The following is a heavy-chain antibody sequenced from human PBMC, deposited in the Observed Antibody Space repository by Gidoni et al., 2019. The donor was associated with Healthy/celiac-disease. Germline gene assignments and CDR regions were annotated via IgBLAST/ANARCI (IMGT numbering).Heavy chain of an antibody. CDR1: GFPFRDYY. V-gene: IGHV3-11*06. J-gene: IGHJ6*02. Sequence: QVQLVESGGGLVKPGGSLRLSCAASGFPFRDYYMSWIRQAPGKGLEWGAYSSSSSSYTNYEDAVKGRFTIARDNAKNSMYLQMNSLRAEDTAVYYCARGGGRWELLYHYYGMDVWGQGTTVTVSS. CDR3: ARGGGRWELLYHYYGMDV. D-gene: IGHD1-26*01. CDR2: SSSSSSYT.